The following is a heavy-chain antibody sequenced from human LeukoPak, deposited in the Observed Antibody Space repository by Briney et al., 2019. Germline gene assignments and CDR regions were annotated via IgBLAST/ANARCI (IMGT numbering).Heavy chain of an antibody. CDR3: ARDGIQLCLRY. V-gene: IGHV1-69*04. J-gene: IGHJ4*02. CDR1: GGTFSSCA. CDR2: IIPILGIA. D-gene: IGHD5-18*01. Sequence: GASVKVSCKASGGTFSSCAISWVRQAPGQGLEWMGRIIPILGIANYAQKFQGRVTITADKSTSTAYMELSSLRSEDTAVYYCARDGIQLCLRYWGQGTLVTVSS.